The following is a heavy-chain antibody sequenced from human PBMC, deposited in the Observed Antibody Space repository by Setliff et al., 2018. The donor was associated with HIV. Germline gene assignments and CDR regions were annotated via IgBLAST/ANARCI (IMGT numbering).Heavy chain of an antibody. CDR1: DDSASTFY. V-gene: IGHV4-59*02. CDR2: IHHTGST. CDR3: APGEGVASTYYHD. D-gene: IGHD3-3*01. J-gene: IGHJ4*01. Sequence: PSETLSLTCTVSDDSASTFYWNWIRRPPGKGLEWIGFIHHTGSTVSNPSLKSRVTILMDLSRNQLSLHLASVTTADTAVYFCAPGEGVASTYYHDWGQGTQVTVSS.